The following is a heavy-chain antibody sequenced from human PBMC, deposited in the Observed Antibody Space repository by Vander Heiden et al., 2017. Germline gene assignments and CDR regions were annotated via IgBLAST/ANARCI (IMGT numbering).Heavy chain of an antibody. Sequence: QVQLVQSGAEVKKPGASVKVSCQASGFTFTSYHMHWVRQAPGQGLEWMGIINPSGGSTSYAQKFQGRVTMTRDTSTSTVYMELSSLRSEDTAVYYCARGVGKWELLDCWGQGTLVTVSS. CDR1: GFTFTSYH. CDR3: ARGVGKWELLDC. V-gene: IGHV1-46*01. D-gene: IGHD1-26*01. J-gene: IGHJ4*02. CDR2: INPSGGST.